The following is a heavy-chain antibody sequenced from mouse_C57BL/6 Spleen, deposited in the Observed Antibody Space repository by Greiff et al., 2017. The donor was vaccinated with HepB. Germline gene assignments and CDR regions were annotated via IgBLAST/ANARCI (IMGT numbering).Heavy chain of an antibody. Sequence: EVKLVESGGGLVKPGGSLKLSCAASGFTFSDYGMHWVRQAPEKGLEWVAYISSGSSTIYYADTVKGRFTISRDNAKNTLFLQMTSLRSEDTAMYYCATYYSNYDYVDYWGQGTTLTVSS. CDR2: ISSGSSTI. CDR3: ATYYSNYDYVDY. V-gene: IGHV5-17*01. CDR1: GFTFSDYG. J-gene: IGHJ2*01. D-gene: IGHD2-5*01.